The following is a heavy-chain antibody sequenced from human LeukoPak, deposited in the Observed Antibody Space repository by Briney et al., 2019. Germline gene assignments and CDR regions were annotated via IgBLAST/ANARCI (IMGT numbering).Heavy chain of an antibody. D-gene: IGHD5-12*01. CDR2: ISWNSGSI. CDR1: GFTFDDYA. J-gene: IGHJ3*02. CDR3: AKAPVATIIDAFDI. Sequence: PGGSLRLSCAASGFTFDDYAMHWARQAPGKGLEWVSGISWNSGSIGYADSVKGRFTISRDNAKNSLYLQMNSLRAEDTALYYCAKAPVATIIDAFDIWGQGTMVTVSS. V-gene: IGHV3-9*01.